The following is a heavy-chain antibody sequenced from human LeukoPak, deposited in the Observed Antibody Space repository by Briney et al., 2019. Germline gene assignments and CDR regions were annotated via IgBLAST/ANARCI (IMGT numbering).Heavy chain of an antibody. Sequence: GTSLRLSCAASGIGFSSHGMHWVRQAPGKGLEWVAVIWYDGSNIYYADSVKGRFTISRDNSKNTLYLQMNSLRAEDTAVYYCAKTSGSWYLFDYWGQGTLVTVSS. D-gene: IGHD6-13*01. CDR1: GIGFSSHG. J-gene: IGHJ4*02. CDR3: AKTSGSWYLFDY. CDR2: IWYDGSNI. V-gene: IGHV3-33*03.